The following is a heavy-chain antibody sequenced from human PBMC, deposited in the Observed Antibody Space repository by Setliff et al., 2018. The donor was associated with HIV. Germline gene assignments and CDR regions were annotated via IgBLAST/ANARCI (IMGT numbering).Heavy chain of an antibody. D-gene: IGHD6-19*01. J-gene: IGHJ4*02. CDR1: GYSFTSYW. V-gene: IGHV5-10-1*01. CDR3: VRHAWRLWLAPIES. Sequence: GESLKISCQASGYSFTSYWINWVRQMPGKGLGWMGRIDPSDSYVSYSPSFRGHVTVSADKSISTAYLQWSSLKASDTAMYFCVRHAWRLWLAPIESWGQGTLVTVSS. CDR2: IDPSDSYV.